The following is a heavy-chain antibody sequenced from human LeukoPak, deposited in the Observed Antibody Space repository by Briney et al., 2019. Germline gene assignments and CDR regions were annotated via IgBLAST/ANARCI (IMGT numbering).Heavy chain of an antibody. D-gene: IGHD3/OR15-3a*01. CDR2: ISGSGDNT. Sequence: GGSLRLSCAASGFTFSSYGMSWVRQAPGKGLEWVSAISGSGDNTYYADSVKGRFTISRDNSKNTLFLQMNSLRAEDTAVYYCAKGVGLALDAFNIWGQGTMVTVSS. V-gene: IGHV3-23*01. J-gene: IGHJ3*02. CDR3: AKGVGLALDAFNI. CDR1: GFTFSSYG.